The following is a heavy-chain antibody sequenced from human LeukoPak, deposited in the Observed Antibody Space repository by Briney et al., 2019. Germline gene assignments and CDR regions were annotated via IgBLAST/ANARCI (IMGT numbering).Heavy chain of an antibody. V-gene: IGHV3-11*01. D-gene: IGHD5-18*01. Sequence: GGSLRLSCAASGFIFSDYYMSWIRQAPGKGLEWVSYISSSGSTMYYTDSVKGRFTISRDNAKDSLYLQMNSLRAEDTAVYYCAKASRFGYSYGPREYFYYMDVWGKGTTVTISS. J-gene: IGHJ6*03. CDR3: AKASRFGYSYGPREYFYYMDV. CDR2: ISSSGSTM. CDR1: GFIFSDYY.